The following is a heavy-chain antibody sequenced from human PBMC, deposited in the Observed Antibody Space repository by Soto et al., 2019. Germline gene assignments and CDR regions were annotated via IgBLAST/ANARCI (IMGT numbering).Heavy chain of an antibody. CDR3: ARTVAVPADFDY. D-gene: IGHD6-19*01. Sequence: ASVKVSCKASGYTFTTYAMHWVRQAPGQRLEWMGWINAGNGNTKYSQKFQGRVTITRDTSASTAYMELSSLRSEDTAVYYCARTVAVPADFDYWGQGTLVTVSS. V-gene: IGHV1-3*01. J-gene: IGHJ4*02. CDR2: INAGNGNT. CDR1: GYTFTTYA.